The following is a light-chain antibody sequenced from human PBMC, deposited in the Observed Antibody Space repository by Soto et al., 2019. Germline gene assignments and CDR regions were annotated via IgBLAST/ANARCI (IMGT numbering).Light chain of an antibody. J-gene: IGKJ1*01. V-gene: IGKV1-5*03. CDR3: QHYNSYSEA. Sequence: DIEMTQSPSTLSGSVGDRVTITCRASQTISSWLAWYQQKPGKDPKLLIYKASTLKSGVPSRFSGSGSGTEFTLTISSLQPDEVSTYYCQHYNSYSEACGQGTKVELK. CDR2: KAS. CDR1: QTISSW.